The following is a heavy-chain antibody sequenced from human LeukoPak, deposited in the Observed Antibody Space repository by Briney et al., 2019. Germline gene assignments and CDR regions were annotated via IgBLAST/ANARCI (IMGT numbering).Heavy chain of an antibody. D-gene: IGHD6-13*01. V-gene: IGHV4-30-2*01. Sequence: SETLSLTCAASGDSITSSGSSWSWIRQPLGKGLEWIGYIYHSGGAYYNPSLKSRVTISLDRSKNQFSLKLNSVTAADTAVYYCARDFIAQSPIPAYWGQGTLVSVSS. CDR2: IYHSGGA. CDR3: ARDFIAQSPIPAY. CDR1: GDSITSSGSS. J-gene: IGHJ4*02.